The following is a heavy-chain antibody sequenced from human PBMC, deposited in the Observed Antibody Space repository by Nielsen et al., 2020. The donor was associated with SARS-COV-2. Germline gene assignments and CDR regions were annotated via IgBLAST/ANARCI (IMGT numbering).Heavy chain of an antibody. Sequence: ASVKVSCKASGYTFTTYGIGWVRQASGQGLEWMGWISRNNGKTQYAQKFQGRVTMTTDISTTTAYMELRSLRSDDTAVYYCARAVGDDYVWGSYHPPRVDRWGQGTLVTVSS. CDR1: GYTFTTYG. D-gene: IGHD3-16*02. V-gene: IGHV1-18*04. J-gene: IGHJ5*02. CDR3: ARAVGDDYVWGSYHPPRVDR. CDR2: ISRNNGKT.